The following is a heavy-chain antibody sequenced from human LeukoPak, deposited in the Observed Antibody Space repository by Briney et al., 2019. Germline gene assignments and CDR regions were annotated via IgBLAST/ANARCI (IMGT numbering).Heavy chain of an antibody. CDR1: GFTFSSYG. J-gene: IGHJ3*02. Sequence: GGSLRLSCAASGFTFSSYGMHWVRQAPGKGLEWVAFIRYDGSNKYYADSVKGRFTISRDNSKNTLYLQMNSLRAEDTAVYYCANSGVITGTRSAFDIWGQGTMVTVSS. V-gene: IGHV3-30*02. CDR3: ANSGVITGTRSAFDI. D-gene: IGHD1/OR15-1a*01. CDR2: IRYDGSNK.